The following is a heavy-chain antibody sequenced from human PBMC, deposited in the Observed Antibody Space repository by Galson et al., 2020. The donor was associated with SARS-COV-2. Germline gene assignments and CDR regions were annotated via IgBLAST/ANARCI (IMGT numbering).Heavy chain of an antibody. Sequence: GGSLRLSCSASGFAFSDYAMHWLRQAPGKGLQYVSALSSTGGTSFYADSVSGRFTMSRDNSKNTFYLQTTGLRVEDTAFYYCLAYSSTRHNYWGRGTQVTVSA. J-gene: IGHJ4*02. V-gene: IGHV3-64D*09. CDR2: LSSTGGTS. CDR1: GFAFSDYA. CDR3: LAYSSTRHNY. D-gene: IGHD6-13*01.